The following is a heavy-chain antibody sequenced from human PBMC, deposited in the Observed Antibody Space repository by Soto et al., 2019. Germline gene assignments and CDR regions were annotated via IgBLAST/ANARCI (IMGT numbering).Heavy chain of an antibody. CDR2: MDPNSGNT. D-gene: IGHD6-13*01. CDR3: ARKSSSVDYYYYMDV. V-gene: IGHV1-8*01. J-gene: IGHJ6*03. CDR1: GYTFTSYD. Sequence: ASVKVSCKASGYTFTSYDINWVRQATGQGLEWMGWMDPNSGNTGYAQKFQGRVTMTRNTSISTAYMELSSLRSEDTAVYYCARKSSSVDYYYYMDVWGKGTTVTVSS.